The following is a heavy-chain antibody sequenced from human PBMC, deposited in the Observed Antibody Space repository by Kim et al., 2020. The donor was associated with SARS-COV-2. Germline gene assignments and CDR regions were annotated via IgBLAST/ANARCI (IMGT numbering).Heavy chain of an antibody. CDR3: ARAATYYDFWSGYYIDSRGLGNGMDV. CDR1: GFTFSSYA. J-gene: IGHJ6*02. Sequence: GGSLRPSCAASGFTFSSYAMHWVRQAPGKGLEWVAVISYDGSNKYYADSVKGRFTISRDNSKNTLYLQMNSLRAEDTAVYYCARAATYYDFWSGYYIDSRGLGNGMDVWGQGTTVTVSS. V-gene: IGHV3-30*04. D-gene: IGHD3-3*01. CDR2: ISYDGSNK.